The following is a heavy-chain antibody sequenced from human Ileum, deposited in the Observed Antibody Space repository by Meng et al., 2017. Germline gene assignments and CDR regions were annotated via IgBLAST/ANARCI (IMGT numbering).Heavy chain of an antibody. CDR2: INTGNGDA. J-gene: IGHJ4*02. CDR1: GYTFTRYA. Sequence: QVQLVQSGAAVKKPGASVKVSFKASGYTFTRYAMHWVRQAPGQRLEWMGWINTGNGDAKYSQRFQGRVTITRDTSASTVYMELSSLRSEDTTVYYCARGHQNYDILTGSYWGQGTLVTVSS. V-gene: IGHV1-3*04. D-gene: IGHD3-9*01. CDR3: ARGHQNYDILTGSY.